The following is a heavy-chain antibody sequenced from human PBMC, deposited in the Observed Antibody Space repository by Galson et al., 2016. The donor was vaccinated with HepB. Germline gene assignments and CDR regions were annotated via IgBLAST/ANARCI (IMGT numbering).Heavy chain of an antibody. Sequence: SLRLSCAASGFTFSSDWMYWVRQAPGKGLVWVSRINSDGSRTNYADSVKGRFTISRDNAKNTLYLQMKSLRAEDTADYSCARDSAAGGTEWFDPWGQGTLVTVSS. CDR3: ARDSAAGGTEWFDP. CDR1: GFTFSSDW. V-gene: IGHV3-74*01. CDR2: INSDGSRT. J-gene: IGHJ5*02. D-gene: IGHD6-13*01.